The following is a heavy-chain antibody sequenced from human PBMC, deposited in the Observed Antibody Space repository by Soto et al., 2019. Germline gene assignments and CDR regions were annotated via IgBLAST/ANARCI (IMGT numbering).Heavy chain of an antibody. CDR3: ASKAAAGGYFDY. Sequence: SETLSLTCAVSGGSISSSNWWSWVRQPPGKGLEWIGEIYHSGSTNYNPSLKGRVTISVDKSKNQFSLKLSSVTAADTAVYYCASKAAAGGYFDYWGQGTLVTVSS. V-gene: IGHV4-4*02. CDR1: GGSISSSNW. D-gene: IGHD6-13*01. CDR2: IYHSGST. J-gene: IGHJ4*02.